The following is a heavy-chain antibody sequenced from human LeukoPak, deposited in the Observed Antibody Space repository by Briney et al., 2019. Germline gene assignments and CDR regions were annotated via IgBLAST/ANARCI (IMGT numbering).Heavy chain of an antibody. Sequence: PGGSLRLSCAASGFTFSNAWMSWVRQAPGKGLEWVGRIKSKTDGGTTDYAAPVKGRFTISRDDSKNTLYLQMNSLKTEDTAVYYCTTGDIVGATTTDYWGQGTLVTVSS. J-gene: IGHJ4*02. CDR2: IKSKTDGGTT. D-gene: IGHD1-26*01. CDR3: TTGDIVGATTTDY. V-gene: IGHV3-15*01. CDR1: GFTFSNAW.